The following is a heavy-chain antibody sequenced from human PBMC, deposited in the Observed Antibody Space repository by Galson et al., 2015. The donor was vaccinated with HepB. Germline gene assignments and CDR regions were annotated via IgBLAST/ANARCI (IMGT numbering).Heavy chain of an antibody. Sequence: SLRLSCAASGFTVSSNYMSWVRQAPGKGLEWVSVIYSGGSTYYADSVKGRFTISRHNSMNTLFLQMNSLRAEDTAVYYGAIDRYGDYAHDYWGQGTLVTVSS. D-gene: IGHD4-17*01. CDR2: IYSGGST. J-gene: IGHJ4*02. V-gene: IGHV3-53*04. CDR3: AIDRYGDYAHDY. CDR1: GFTVSSNY.